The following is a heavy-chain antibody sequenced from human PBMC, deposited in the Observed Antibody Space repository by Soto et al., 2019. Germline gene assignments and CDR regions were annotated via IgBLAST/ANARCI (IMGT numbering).Heavy chain of an antibody. CDR3: ARFRYCGGGRCTSSMFDP. CDR1: GGSLNDYY. V-gene: IGHV4-4*08. D-gene: IGHD2-15*01. J-gene: IGHJ5*02. Sequence: SETLSLTCTVSGGSLNDYYWSWILLPSGQGREWIWYIYPTARTIYPHSLSTRYTLSSDTSKNQFSLMLDSVTAADTDLYYCARFRYCGGGRCTSSMFDPWGQGTLVTV. CDR2: IYPTART.